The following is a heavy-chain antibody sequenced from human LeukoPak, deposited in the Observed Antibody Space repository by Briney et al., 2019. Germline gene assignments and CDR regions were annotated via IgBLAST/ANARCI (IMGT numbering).Heavy chain of an antibody. CDR2: ISAYNGNT. Sequence: ASVKVSCKASGYTFTSYGISWVRQAPGQGLEWMGWISAYNGNTNYAQKFQGRVTMTRDTSISTVYMELSRLRSDDTAVYYCARDGYSGYYYYYYMDVWGKGTTVTVSS. J-gene: IGHJ6*03. CDR3: ARDGYSGYYYYYYMDV. V-gene: IGHV1-18*01. D-gene: IGHD1-26*01. CDR1: GYTFTSYG.